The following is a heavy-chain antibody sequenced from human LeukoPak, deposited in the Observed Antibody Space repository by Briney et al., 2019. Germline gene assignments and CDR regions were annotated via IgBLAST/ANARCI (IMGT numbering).Heavy chain of an antibody. V-gene: IGHV3-23*01. Sequence: GGSLRLSCAASGFTFRRYAMSWVRQAPGKGLEWVSAISGSGGSTYYADSVKGRFTISRDNSKNTLYLQMNSLRAEDTAVYYCATFVEMATIVDYWGQGTLVTVSS. D-gene: IGHD5-24*01. J-gene: IGHJ4*02. CDR1: GFTFRRYA. CDR2: ISGSGGST. CDR3: ATFVEMATIVDY.